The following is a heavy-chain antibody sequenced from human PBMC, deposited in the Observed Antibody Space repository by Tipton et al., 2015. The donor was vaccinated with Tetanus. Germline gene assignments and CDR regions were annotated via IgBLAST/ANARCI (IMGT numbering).Heavy chain of an antibody. CDR2: MYYSGTT. V-gene: IGHV4-30-2*01. Sequence: TLSLTCAVSGGSISSGGYYWTWIRQPPGKGLQWIGYMYYSGTTHYNPSLKSRVTISIDRSKNQISLTLTSVTAADTAVYYCARATSTGPTYNWFDPWGKGTLVTVSS. CDR1: GGSISSGGYY. J-gene: IGHJ5*02. D-gene: IGHD2-8*02. CDR3: ARATSTGPTYNWFDP.